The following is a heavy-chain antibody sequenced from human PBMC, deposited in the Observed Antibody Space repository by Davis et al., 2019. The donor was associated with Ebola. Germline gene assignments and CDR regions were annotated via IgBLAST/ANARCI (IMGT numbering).Heavy chain of an antibody. V-gene: IGHV4-39*01. CDR2: IYYGGST. CDR1: GGSISRSSYY. D-gene: IGHD6-13*01. CDR3: ARSISAAGPLDY. J-gene: IGHJ4*02. Sequence: MPGGSLRLSCTVSGGSISRSSYYWGWIRQPPGKGLEWIGSIYYGGSTYYNPSLKSRVTISVDTSKNQLSLKLSSVTAADTAVYFCARSISAAGPLDYWGQGNLVTVSS.